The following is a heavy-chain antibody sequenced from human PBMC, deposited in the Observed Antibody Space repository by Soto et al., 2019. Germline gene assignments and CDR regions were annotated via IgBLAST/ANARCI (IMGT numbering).Heavy chain of an antibody. CDR3: ARDVGSSGSSRWFDT. CDR2: IWYEGTTK. CDR1: GFTLSNYG. Sequence: PVGSLRLSCVASGFTLSNYGMHWVRQAPGKGLEWIALIWYEGTTKYSTDSMKGRFSISRDQSKSTLYLQVNSLRAEDTATYYCARDVGSSGSSRWFDTCCQGTLVTVSS. D-gene: IGHD3-10*01. V-gene: IGHV3-33*01. J-gene: IGHJ5*02.